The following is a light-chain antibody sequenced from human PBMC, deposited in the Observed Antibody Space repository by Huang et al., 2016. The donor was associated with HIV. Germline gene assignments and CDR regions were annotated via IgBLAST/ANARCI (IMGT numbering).Light chain of an antibody. J-gene: IGKJ2*01. V-gene: IGKV3-15*01. CDR1: QSVTNN. Sequence: EIVMTQSPATLSLSLGERATLSCRASQSVTNNLAWYQQKPGQAPRLRIYGASTRATGIPARFSGSGSGTEFTLTISSLQSEDFVVYYCQQYNNWPPGDTFGQGTKLEIK. CDR3: QQYNNWPPGDT. CDR2: GAS.